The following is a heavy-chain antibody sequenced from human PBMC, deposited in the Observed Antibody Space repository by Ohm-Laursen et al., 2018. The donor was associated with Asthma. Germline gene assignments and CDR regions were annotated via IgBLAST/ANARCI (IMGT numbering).Heavy chain of an antibody. J-gene: IGHJ4*02. CDR3: ASGGTYPADY. Sequence: TLSLTCNVSGGSISSANYFWSWIRQPPGKGLEWMGYIDHSGAAYYNPSLKSRANLSVDTSKNQFSLKLSSVTAADTAVYYCASGGTYPADYWGQGTLVTVSS. V-gene: IGHV4-31*03. CDR1: GGSISSANYF. CDR2: IDHSGAA.